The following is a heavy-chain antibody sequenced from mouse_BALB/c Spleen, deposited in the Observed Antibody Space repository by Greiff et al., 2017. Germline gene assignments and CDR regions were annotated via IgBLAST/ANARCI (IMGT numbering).Heavy chain of an antibody. J-gene: IGHJ3*01. CDR2: IYPGGGYT. V-gene: IGHV1-63*02. CDR3: ARGGDYDGAWFAY. Sequence: VQLQQSGAELVRPGTSVKISCKASGYTFTNYWLGWVKQRPGHGLEWIGDIYPGGGYTNYNEKFKGKATLTADTSSSTAYMQLSSLTSEDSAVYFCARGGDYDGAWFAYWGQGTLVTVSA. CDR1: GYTFTNYW. D-gene: IGHD2-4*01.